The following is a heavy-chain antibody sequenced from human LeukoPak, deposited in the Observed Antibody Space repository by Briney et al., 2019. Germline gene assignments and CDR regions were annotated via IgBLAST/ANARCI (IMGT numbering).Heavy chain of an antibody. V-gene: IGHV1-2*02. CDR3: ARQKNSAEAFDI. Sequence: ASVKVSCKASGYTFTGYYMHWVRQAPGQGLEWMGWINPNSGGTNYAQKFQGRVTMTRDTSISTAYMELSRLRSDDTAVYYCARQKNSAEAFDIWGQGTMVTVSS. J-gene: IGHJ3*02. CDR1: GYTFTGYY. D-gene: IGHD1/OR15-1a*01. CDR2: INPNSGGT.